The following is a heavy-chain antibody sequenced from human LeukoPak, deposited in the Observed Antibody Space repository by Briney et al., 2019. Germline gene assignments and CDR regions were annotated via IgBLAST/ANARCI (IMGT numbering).Heavy chain of an antibody. V-gene: IGHV3-23*01. CDR1: GFTFSSYG. CDR2: IRGNGVNT. CDR3: AKVNWNYVAHYYYGMDV. Sequence: GASLRLSCAASGFTFSSYGMNWVRQAPGKGLEWVSSIRGNGVNTYYADFVKGRFTISRDNSKNTLSLQMNSLRAEDTAVYFCAKVNWNYVAHYYYGMDVWGQGTTVTVPS. D-gene: IGHD1-7*01. J-gene: IGHJ6*02.